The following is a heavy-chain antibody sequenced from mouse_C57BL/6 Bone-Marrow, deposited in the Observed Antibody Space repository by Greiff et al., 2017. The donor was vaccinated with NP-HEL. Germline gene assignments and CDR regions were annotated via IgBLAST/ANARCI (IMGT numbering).Heavy chain of an antibody. CDR3: ARGDPYYYGSSTPYAMDY. CDR2: IYPYNGVS. J-gene: IGHJ4*01. CDR1: GYSFTGYY. V-gene: IGHV1-31*01. Sequence: VQLQQSGPELVKPGASVKISCKASGYSFTGYYMHWVKQSHGTIPDWIGSIYPYNGVSSYNQKFKGKATLTVDKSSSTAYMELRSLPSEDSAVYYCARGDPYYYGSSTPYAMDYWGQGTSVTVSS. D-gene: IGHD1-1*01.